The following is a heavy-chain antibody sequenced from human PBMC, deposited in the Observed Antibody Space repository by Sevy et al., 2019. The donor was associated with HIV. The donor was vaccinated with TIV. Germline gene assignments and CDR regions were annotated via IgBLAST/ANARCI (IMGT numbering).Heavy chain of an antibody. CDR2: FDPEDGET. CDR1: GKSLTTFS. V-gene: IGHV1-24*01. CDR3: ATTKDYYETSGSPFDY. J-gene: IGHJ4*02. Sequence: ASVKVSYKVSGKSLTTFSMHWVRQAPGKGLEWMGSFDPEDGETIYAQKLQGRLTMTEDTSTDTAYMELSRLRSEDTAVYYCATTKDYYETSGSPFDYWGQGTLVSVSS. D-gene: IGHD3-22*01.